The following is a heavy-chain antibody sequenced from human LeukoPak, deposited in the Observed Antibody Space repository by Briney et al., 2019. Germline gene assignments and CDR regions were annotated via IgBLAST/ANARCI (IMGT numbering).Heavy chain of an antibody. CDR1: GFTFSSYD. J-gene: IGHJ6*02. D-gene: IGHD2-21*02. CDR2: IGTAGDT. V-gene: IGHV3-13*01. Sequence: GGSLRLSCAASGFTFSSYDMHWVRQATGKGLEWVSAIGTAGDTYYPGSVKGRFTISRENAKNSLYLQMNSLRAGDTAVYYCARAPVATYGMDVWGQGTTVTVSS. CDR3: ARAPVATYGMDV.